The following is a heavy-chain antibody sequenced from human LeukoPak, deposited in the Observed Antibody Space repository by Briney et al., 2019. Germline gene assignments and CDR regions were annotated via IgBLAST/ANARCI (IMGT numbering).Heavy chain of an antibody. CDR3: ATMVRGVIIGYFDY. D-gene: IGHD3-10*01. CDR1: GASISSGSYY. J-gene: IGHJ4*02. Sequence: SQTLSLTCTVSGASISSGSYYWSWIRQPAGKGLEWIGRIYTSGSTTYNPSLKSRVTISVDTSKNQFSLKLSSVTAADTAVYYCATMVRGVIIGYFDYWGQGTLVTVSS. V-gene: IGHV4-61*02. CDR2: IYTSGST.